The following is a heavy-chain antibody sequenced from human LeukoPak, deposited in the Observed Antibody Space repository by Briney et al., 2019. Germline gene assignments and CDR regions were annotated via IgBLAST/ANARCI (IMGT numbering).Heavy chain of an antibody. D-gene: IGHD3-9*01. CDR2: ISYDGGNK. J-gene: IGHJ3*02. Sequence: GGPLRLSCAASGFTFSSYGMHWVRQAPGKGLEWVAVISYDGGNKYYADSVKGRFTISRDNSKNTLYLQMNSLRAEDTAVYYCAKASLRYFDWDAFDIWGQGTMVTVSS. CDR1: GFTFSSYG. CDR3: AKASLRYFDWDAFDI. V-gene: IGHV3-30*18.